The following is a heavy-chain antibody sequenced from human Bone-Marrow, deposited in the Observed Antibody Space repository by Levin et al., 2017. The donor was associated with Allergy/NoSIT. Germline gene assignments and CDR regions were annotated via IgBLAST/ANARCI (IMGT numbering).Heavy chain of an antibody. Sequence: GGSLRLSCVASGFNFRGYWMHWVRQGPGKGLVWVARISSDGSRTHYADSVEGRFTVSRDNAENALYLEMNSLRGEDTAVYYCARENYGVWTGYYCDSWGQGTLYTVAT. CDR1: GFNFRGYW. V-gene: IGHV3-74*01. CDR2: ISSDGSRT. CDR3: ARENYGVWTGYYCDS. J-gene: IGHJ4*02. D-gene: IGHD3-3*01.